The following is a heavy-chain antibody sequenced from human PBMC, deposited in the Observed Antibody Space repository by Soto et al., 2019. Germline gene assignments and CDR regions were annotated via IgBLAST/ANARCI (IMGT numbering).Heavy chain of an antibody. CDR1: GFTFSLYS. CDR3: ERAVTWGLDV. V-gene: IGHV3-48*02. CDR2: ISRSSTGI. Sequence: EVQLVESGGGLVQPGGSLRLSCAASGFTFSLYSMSWVRQAPGKGLVWVSYISRSSTGIHYADAVQGRSTISRDDATDSMNLHKNGLRDGDTAVYYCERAVTWGLDVWGQGTTV. D-gene: IGHD3-10*01. J-gene: IGHJ6*02.